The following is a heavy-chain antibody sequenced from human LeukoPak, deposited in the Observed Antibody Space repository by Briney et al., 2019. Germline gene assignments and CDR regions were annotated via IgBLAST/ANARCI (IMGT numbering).Heavy chain of an antibody. V-gene: IGHV3-7*01. D-gene: IGHD3/OR15-3a*01. J-gene: IGHJ4*02. CDR1: GFSLSSYW. CDR3: ARDCALAVWTFDC. Sequence: AGGSLSLSCAASGFSLSSYWMTWVRQAPGKGLEWVANIKQDGSEKYYVDSVKGRFTIARDNAKNSFYLQMNSLKAEDTAVYYCARDCALAVWTFDCWGQGTLVTVSS. CDR2: IKQDGSEK.